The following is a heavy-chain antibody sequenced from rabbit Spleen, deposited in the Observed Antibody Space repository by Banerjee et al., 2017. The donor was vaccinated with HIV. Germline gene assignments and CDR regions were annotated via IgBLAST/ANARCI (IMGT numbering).Heavy chain of an antibody. CDR3: ARSGSDYWIYFYL. CDR1: GFDFSSRYW. D-gene: IGHD1-1*01. V-gene: IGHV1S45*01. Sequence: QEQLVESGGGLVQPEGSLTLTCKASGFDFSSRYWMSWVRQAPGKGPEWIACIDTGDGNTYYASWAKGRFTISKTSSTVDLKMTSLTAADTATYFCARSGSDYWIYFYLWGQGPLVTVS. CDR2: IDTGDGNT. J-gene: IGHJ3*01.